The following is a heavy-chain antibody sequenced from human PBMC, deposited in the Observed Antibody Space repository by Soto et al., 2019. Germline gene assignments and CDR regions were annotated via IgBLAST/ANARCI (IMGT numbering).Heavy chain of an antibody. Sequence: QITLKESGPTLVKPTQTLTLTCTFSGFSLTTRGVGVGWIRQPPGKALEWLALIYWDDDEGYSPFLKSRLTITKNPSKNQVALTTTNMDPVNTATHYCAPSPRGYSYHFDYWGQGTLVTVSS. D-gene: IGHD5-18*01. CDR1: GFSLTTRGVG. V-gene: IGHV2-5*02. CDR2: IYWDDDE. J-gene: IGHJ4*02. CDR3: APSPRGYSYHFDY.